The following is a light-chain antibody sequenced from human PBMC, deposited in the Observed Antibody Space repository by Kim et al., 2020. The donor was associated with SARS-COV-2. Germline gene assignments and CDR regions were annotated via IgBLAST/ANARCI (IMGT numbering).Light chain of an antibody. V-gene: IGLV2-14*04. CDR1: SSDVGSHYNH. CDR3: SAYTSSTTLV. Sequence: QLIPSSCTGTSSDVGSHYNHFSWYQQHPGKAPNLMIYDVSKRHSGVSNCFSGSKSGNTASLTISGLQAEDEADYYCSAYTSSTTLVFGGGTQLTVL. J-gene: IGLJ3*02. CDR2: DVS.